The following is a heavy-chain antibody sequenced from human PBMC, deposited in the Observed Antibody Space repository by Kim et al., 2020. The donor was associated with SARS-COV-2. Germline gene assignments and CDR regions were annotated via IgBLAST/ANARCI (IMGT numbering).Heavy chain of an antibody. CDR3: ATWKFDSGYDFGHWFDP. CDR1: GYTLTELS. D-gene: IGHD5-12*01. CDR2: FDPEDGET. V-gene: IGHV1-24*01. Sequence: ASVKVSCKVSGYTLTELSMHWVRQAPGKGLEWMGGFDPEDGETIYAQKFQGRVTMTEDTSTDTAYMELSSLRSEDTAVYYCATWKFDSGYDFGHWFDPWGQGTLVTVSS. J-gene: IGHJ5*02.